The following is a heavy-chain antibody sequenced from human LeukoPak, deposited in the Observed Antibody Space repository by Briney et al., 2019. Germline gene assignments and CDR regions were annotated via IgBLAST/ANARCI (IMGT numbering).Heavy chain of an antibody. J-gene: IGHJ3*02. V-gene: IGHV4-59*01. CDR1: GGSISSYY. D-gene: IGHD3-22*01. CDR2: IYYSGST. Sequence: SETLSLTCTVSGGSISSYYWSWIRQPPGKGLEWIGYIYYSGSTNYNPSLKSRVTISVDTSKNQFSLKLSSVTAADTAVYYCARRLLYYYDSSGYRVSYAFDIWGQGTMVTVS. CDR3: ARRLLYYYDSSGYRVSYAFDI.